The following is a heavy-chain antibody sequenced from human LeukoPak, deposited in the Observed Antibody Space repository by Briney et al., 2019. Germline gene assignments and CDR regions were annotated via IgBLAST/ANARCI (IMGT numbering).Heavy chain of an antibody. V-gene: IGHV1-24*01. Sequence: ASVKVSCKVSGYTLTELSMHWVRQAPGKGLEWMGGFDPEDGETIYAQKFQGRVTMTEDTSTDTAYMELSSLRAEDTAVYYCAREGWLSSNRLIDSWGLGTLVTVSS. CDR3: AREGWLSSNRLIDS. J-gene: IGHJ4*02. D-gene: IGHD2-15*01. CDR2: FDPEDGET. CDR1: GYTLTELS.